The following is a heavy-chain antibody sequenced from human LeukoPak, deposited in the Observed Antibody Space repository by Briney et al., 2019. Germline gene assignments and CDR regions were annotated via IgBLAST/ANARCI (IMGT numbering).Heavy chain of an antibody. D-gene: IGHD3-3*01. CDR1: GGSISSSSYY. CDR3: ARQNFGVIKPFDY. CDR2: IYYSGST. V-gene: IGHV4-39*01. J-gene: IGHJ4*02. Sequence: SETLSLTCTVSGGSISSSSYYWGWIRRPPGKGLEWIGSIYYSGSTDYNPSLKSRVTISIDTSKNQFSLNLSSVTAADTAVYYCARQNFGVIKPFDYWDQGTLVTVSS.